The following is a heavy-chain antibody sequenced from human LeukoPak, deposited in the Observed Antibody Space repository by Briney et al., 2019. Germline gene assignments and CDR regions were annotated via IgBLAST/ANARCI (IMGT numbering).Heavy chain of an antibody. D-gene: IGHD5-18*01. CDR2: INPNSGVT. CDR3: ARAGGSDTVWFDP. CDR1: GYTFTGYY. J-gene: IGHJ5*02. Sequence: ASVKVSCKASGYTFTGYYMHWVRQAPGQGLEWMGWINPNSGVTNYEQRFEGRVTMTRDTSISTAYMELRRLRSDDTAVYYCARAGGSDTVWFDPWGQGTLVIVSS. V-gene: IGHV1-2*02.